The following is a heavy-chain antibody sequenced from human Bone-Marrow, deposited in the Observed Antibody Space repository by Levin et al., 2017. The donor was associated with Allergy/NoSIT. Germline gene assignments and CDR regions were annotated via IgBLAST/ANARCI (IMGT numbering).Heavy chain of an antibody. V-gene: IGHV3-23*01. J-gene: IGHJ4*02. D-gene: IGHD4-17*01. CDR2: LIENGVDT. Sequence: GESLKISCAASGFAFNKYAMTWVRQAPGKGLEWVSGLIENGVDTYYADSVKGRFTISRDNSNNILYLQMINLRAEDTATYYCAKDYGLGHLEDGDRHFAYWGQGTLVTVSS. CDR3: AKDYGLGHLEDGDRHFAY. CDR1: GFAFNKYA.